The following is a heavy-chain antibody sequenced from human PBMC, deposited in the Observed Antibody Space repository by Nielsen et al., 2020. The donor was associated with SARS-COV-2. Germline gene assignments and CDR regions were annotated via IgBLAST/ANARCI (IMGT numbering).Heavy chain of an antibody. CDR3: ARQADEYSSPGGDY. D-gene: IGHD6-6*01. J-gene: IGHJ4*02. CDR1: GFTFDDYG. CDR2: ITWNGGST. V-gene: IGHV3-20*01. Sequence: GGSLRLSCAASGFTFDDYGMSWVRQAPGKGLEWVSGITWNGGSTGYADSVKGRFTISRDNAKNSLYLQMNSLRAEDTALYHCARQADEYSSPGGDYWGQGTLVTVSS.